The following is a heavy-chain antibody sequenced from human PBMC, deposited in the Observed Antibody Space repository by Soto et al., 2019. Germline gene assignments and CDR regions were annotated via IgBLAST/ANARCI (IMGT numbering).Heavy chain of an antibody. CDR1: GFTFSSYG. CDR2: IWYDGSNK. J-gene: IGHJ6*02. CDR3: ARDPHYDFWSGYGNYYYGMDV. V-gene: IGHV3-33*01. Sequence: PGGSLRLSCAASGFTFSSYGMHWVRQAPGKGLEWVAVIWYDGSNKYYADSVKGRFTISRDNSKNTLYLQMNSLRAEDTAVYYCARDPHYDFWSGYGNYYYGMDVWGQGTTVTVSS. D-gene: IGHD3-3*01.